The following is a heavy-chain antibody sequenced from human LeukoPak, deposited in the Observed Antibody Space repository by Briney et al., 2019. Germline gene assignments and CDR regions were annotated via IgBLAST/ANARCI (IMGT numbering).Heavy chain of an antibody. CDR1: GYNLTELA. D-gene: IGHD6-19*01. J-gene: IGHJ5*02. V-gene: IGHV1-24*01. Sequence: ASVKVSCKVSGYNLTELAIHWVRQAPGKGLEGMGGLDSEDGETTYAQKFQGRVTMTEDTSIDTAFMELSSLRSEDTAVYYCVVKTTPVAGTRGGFRLDPLSSWFDPWGQGTLVTVSS. CDR3: VVKTTPVAGTRGGFRLDPLSSWFDP. CDR2: LDSEDGET.